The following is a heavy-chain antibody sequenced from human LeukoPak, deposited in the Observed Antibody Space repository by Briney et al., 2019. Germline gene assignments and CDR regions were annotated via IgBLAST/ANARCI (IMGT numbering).Heavy chain of an antibody. CDR3: ARTIRRGWFDL. CDR2: LYYSGSS. J-gene: IGHJ2*01. D-gene: IGHD2-15*01. CDR1: GASISDYY. V-gene: IGHV4-59*01. Sequence: SSETLSLTCNVSGASISDYYWSWVRQSPEKGLEWIACLYYSGSSHYNPSLRSRVAISGDTSKNQFSLKLTSVTTADTAVYYCARTIRRGWFDLWGRGTLVTVSS.